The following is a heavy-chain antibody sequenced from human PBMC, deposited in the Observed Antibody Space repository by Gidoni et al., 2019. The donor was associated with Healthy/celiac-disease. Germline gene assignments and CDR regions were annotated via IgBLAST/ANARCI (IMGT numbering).Heavy chain of an antibody. Sequence: VQLVESWGGVSPPGRSLSLSCSASGLPFSTYGMHWVRQAPGKGLEGVAVIRYDGSNKYYADSVKGRFTISRDKSKNTLYLQMNSLRAEDTAVYYCAREWTRRFWVLDYWGQGTLVTVSS. J-gene: IGHJ4*02. CDR2: IRYDGSNK. D-gene: IGHD3-10*01. CDR1: GLPFSTYG. CDR3: AREWTRRFWVLDY. V-gene: IGHV3-33*01.